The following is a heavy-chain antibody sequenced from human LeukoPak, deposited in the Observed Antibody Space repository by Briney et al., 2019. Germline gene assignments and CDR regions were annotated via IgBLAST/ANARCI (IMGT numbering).Heavy chain of an antibody. D-gene: IGHD2-2*01. CDR3: ARADCSTSTCYLRRSWFDP. CDR1: GYLFSNYG. V-gene: IGHV3-21*03. Sequence: GGSLRLSCGAWGYLFSNYGMHGLRQAPGKGLEWVSSISTSSRYIYYKDSVRCVFNISRDDAKNSLYLEMNSLRAEDTADYYCARADCSTSTCYLRRSWFDPWGQGTLVTVSS. J-gene: IGHJ5*02. CDR2: ISTSSRYI.